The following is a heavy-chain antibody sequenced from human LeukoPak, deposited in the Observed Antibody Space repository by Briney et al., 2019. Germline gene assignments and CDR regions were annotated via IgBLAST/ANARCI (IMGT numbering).Heavy chain of an antibody. CDR3: ATPTVHTGGYSYGSLDY. CDR1: GYTFTGYY. J-gene: IGHJ4*02. Sequence: SVKVSCKASGYTFTGYYMHWVRQAPGQGLEWMGRIIPIFGTANYAQKFQGRVTITTDESTSTAYMELSSLRSEDTAVYYCATPTVHTGGYSYGSLDYWGQGTLVTVSS. D-gene: IGHD5-18*01. CDR2: IIPIFGTA. V-gene: IGHV1-69*05.